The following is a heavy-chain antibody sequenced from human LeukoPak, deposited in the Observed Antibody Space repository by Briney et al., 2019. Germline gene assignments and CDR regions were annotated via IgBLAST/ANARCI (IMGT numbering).Heavy chain of an antibody. J-gene: IGHJ4*02. CDR1: GFTFSNYA. Sequence: GGSLRLSCAAFGFTFSNYAMSWVRQAPGKGLEWVSAISGSGGSTYYADSVKGRFTISRDNSKNTLYLQMNSLRAEDTAVYYCARESGVTPLDYWGQGTLVTVSS. V-gene: IGHV3-23*01. CDR3: ARESGVTPLDY. CDR2: ISGSGGST. D-gene: IGHD4-23*01.